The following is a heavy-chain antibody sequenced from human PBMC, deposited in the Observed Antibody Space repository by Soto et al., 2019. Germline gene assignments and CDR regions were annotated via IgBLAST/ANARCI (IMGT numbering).Heavy chain of an antibody. CDR2: IYWNDDE. Sequence: QITLKESGLTLVNPTQTLTLTCTFSGFSLSTRGMGVGWVRQPPGEALEWLAVIYWNDDERYRPSLKSRLTITKDTSKDQVVLTMTDMDPVDTATYYCAHSQGLWDPFYYWGQGIVVTVSS. CDR1: GFSLSTRGMG. V-gene: IGHV2-5*01. CDR3: AHSQGLWDPFYY. J-gene: IGHJ4*02. D-gene: IGHD1-26*01.